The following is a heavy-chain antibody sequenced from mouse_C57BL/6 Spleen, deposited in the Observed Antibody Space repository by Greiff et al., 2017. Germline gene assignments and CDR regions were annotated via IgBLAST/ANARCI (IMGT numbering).Heavy chain of an antibody. CDR3: SYYGYDVGFAY. CDR1: GFNIKDDY. J-gene: IGHJ3*01. D-gene: IGHD2-9*01. V-gene: IGHV14-4*01. Sequence: VQLKQSGAELVRPGASVKLSCTASGFNIKDDYMHWVKQRPEQGLEWIGWIDPENGDTEYASKFQGKATITADTSSNTAYLQLSSLTSEDTAVYYCSYYGYDVGFAYWGQGTLVTVSA. CDR2: IDPENGDT.